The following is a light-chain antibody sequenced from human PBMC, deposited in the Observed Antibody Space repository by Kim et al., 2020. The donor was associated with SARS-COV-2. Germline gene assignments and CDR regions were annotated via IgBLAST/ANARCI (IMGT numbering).Light chain of an antibody. J-gene: IGLJ1*01. CDR1: SSEVGAYNF. CDR3: TSYAGDNINYV. Sequence: STTLACTGTSSEVGAYNFVSWYPQHPGKAPKLIIYEVYKRRSGVPVRFAGSKSGNTASLTVSGLQAEDEADYYCTSYAGDNINYVFGTGTKSPS. CDR2: EVY. V-gene: IGLV2-8*01.